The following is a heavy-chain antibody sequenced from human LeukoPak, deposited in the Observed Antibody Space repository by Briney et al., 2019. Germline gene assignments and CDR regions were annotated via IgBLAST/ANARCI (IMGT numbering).Heavy chain of an antibody. Sequence: PGGSLRLSRAASGFTFSSYSMNWVRQAPGKGLEWVSYISSSSSTIYYADSVKGRFTISRDNAKNSLYLQMSSVRAEDTAVYYCARSGGCVDYWGQGTLVTASS. J-gene: IGHJ4*02. CDR2: ISSSSSTI. V-gene: IGHV3-48*01. CDR1: GFTFSSYS. D-gene: IGHD4-23*01. CDR3: ARSGGCVDY.